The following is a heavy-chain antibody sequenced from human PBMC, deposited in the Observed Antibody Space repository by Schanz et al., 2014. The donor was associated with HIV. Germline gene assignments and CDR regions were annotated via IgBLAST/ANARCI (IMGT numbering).Heavy chain of an antibody. J-gene: IGHJ6*02. CDR1: GFTLEDYA. CDR2: ISWNSGSI. V-gene: IGHV3-9*01. CDR3: AKAKSPWTFYYYGMDV. Sequence: VQLVESGGGVVQPGRSLRLSCAASGFTLEDYAMHWVRQAPGKGLEWVSGISWNSGSIGYADSVKGRFTISRDNAKNSLYLQMNSLRAEDTALYYCAKAKSPWTFYYYGMDVWGQGTTVTVSS.